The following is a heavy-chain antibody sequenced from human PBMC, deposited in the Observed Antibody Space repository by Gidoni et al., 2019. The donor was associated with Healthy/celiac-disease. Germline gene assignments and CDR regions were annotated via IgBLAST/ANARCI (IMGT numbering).Heavy chain of an antibody. D-gene: IGHD2-2*02. J-gene: IGHJ4*02. CDR3: AKDVVVVVPAAIN. V-gene: IGHV3-23*01. Sequence: EVQLLESGGGLVQPGGSLRLSCAASGFTFSRYAMSWVRQAPGKGLELVSAISGSGGSTSYADSVKGRFTISRDNSKNTLYLQMNSLRAEDTAVYYCAKDVVVVVPAAINWGQGTLVTVSS. CDR1: GFTFSRYA. CDR2: ISGSGGST.